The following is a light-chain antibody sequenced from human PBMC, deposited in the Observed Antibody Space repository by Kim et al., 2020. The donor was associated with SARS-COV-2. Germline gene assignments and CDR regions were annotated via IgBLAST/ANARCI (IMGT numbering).Light chain of an antibody. V-gene: IGLV1-47*01. CDR2: RNA. Sequence: GQRGTTSCCGSSADVGNNSIYWYQQHPGAAPKLLIYRNAQRPSGVPDRFSGSKSGTSASLAISGLRSEDEAEYYCAAWDDSLSGSVFGGGTQLTVL. J-gene: IGLJ3*02. CDR3: AAWDDSLSGSV. CDR1: SADVGNNS.